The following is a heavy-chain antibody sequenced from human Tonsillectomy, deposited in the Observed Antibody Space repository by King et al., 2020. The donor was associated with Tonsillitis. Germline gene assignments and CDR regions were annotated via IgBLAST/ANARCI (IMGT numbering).Heavy chain of an antibody. CDR1: GFTFSSYE. CDR3: ARISTTSSLALDI. V-gene: IGHV3-48*03. CDR2: ISSSGSTI. Sequence: VQLVESGGGLVQPGGSLRLSCAASGFTFSSYEMNWVRQAPGKGLEWVSYISSSGSTIYYTDSVKGRFTITRDNANNSLYLQMNSLRAEDTAGYYCARISTTSSLALDIWGQGTMVTVSS. J-gene: IGHJ3*02. D-gene: IGHD2-2*01.